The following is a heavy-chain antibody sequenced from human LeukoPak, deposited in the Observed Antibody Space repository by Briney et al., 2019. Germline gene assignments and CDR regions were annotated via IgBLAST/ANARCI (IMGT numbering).Heavy chain of an antibody. CDR1: GGSISSSSYY. CDR3: AGGLVATPLRLDY. CDR2: IYYSGST. V-gene: IGHV4-39*01. D-gene: IGHD5-12*01. J-gene: IGHJ4*02. Sequence: SETLSLTCTVSGGSISSSSYYWGWIRQPPGKGLEWIGSIYYSGSTYYNPSLKSRVTISVDTSKNQFSLKLSSVTAADTAVYYCAGGLVATPLRLDYWGQGTLVTVSS.